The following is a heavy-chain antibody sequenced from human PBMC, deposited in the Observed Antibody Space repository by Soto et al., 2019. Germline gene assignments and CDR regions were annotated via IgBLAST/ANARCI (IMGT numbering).Heavy chain of an antibody. CDR2: ISYDGSNK. CDR1: GFTFSSYA. J-gene: IGHJ4*02. Sequence: QVQLVESGGGVVQPGRSLRLSCAASGFTFSSYAMHWVRQAPGKGLEWVAVISYDGSNKYYADSVKGRFTISRDNSKNTLYLQMNSLRAEDTAVYYCARDRLVRQWFGEFRPLFDYWGQGTLVTVSS. D-gene: IGHD3-10*01. CDR3: ARDRLVRQWFGEFRPLFDY. V-gene: IGHV3-30-3*01.